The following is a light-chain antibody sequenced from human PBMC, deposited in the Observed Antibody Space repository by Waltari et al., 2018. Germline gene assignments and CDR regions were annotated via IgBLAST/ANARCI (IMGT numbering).Light chain of an antibody. Sequence: DFQMTQSPSSLSASVGDRVTITCRASQNIDNNLAWFQQTPGNAPKSLIYGVSTLQSGVPSRYRGSRSGADFTLTISNLQPEDSATYFCQQYYGYPLSFGGGTKVEI. CDR1: QNIDNN. CDR3: QQYYGYPLS. V-gene: IGKV1-16*01. J-gene: IGKJ4*01. CDR2: GVS.